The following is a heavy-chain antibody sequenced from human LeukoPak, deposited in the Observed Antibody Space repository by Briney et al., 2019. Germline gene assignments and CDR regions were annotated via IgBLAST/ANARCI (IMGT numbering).Heavy chain of an antibody. J-gene: IGHJ3*02. D-gene: IGHD1-26*01. CDR1: GYTFTSYG. CDR3: TRVFLKSYSDAFDI. CDR2: MNPNSGNT. V-gene: IGHV1-8*02. Sequence: ASVKVSGKASGYTFTSYGINWVRQATGQGLEWMGWMNPNSGNTGYAQKFQGRVTMTRNTSISTAYMELSSLRSEDTAVYYCTRVFLKSYSDAFDIWGQGTMVTVSS.